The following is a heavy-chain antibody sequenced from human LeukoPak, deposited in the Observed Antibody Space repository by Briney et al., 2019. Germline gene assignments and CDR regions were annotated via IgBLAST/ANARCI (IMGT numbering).Heavy chain of an antibody. J-gene: IGHJ5*02. Sequence: PSETLSLTCTVSGGSISSYYWSWIRQPPGKGLEWIGYIYYSGSTNYNPSLKSRVTISVDTPKNQFSLKLSSVTAADTAVYYCARPPYSGIHDSWFDPWGQGTLVTVSS. CDR2: IYYSGST. D-gene: IGHD1-26*01. V-gene: IGHV4-59*12. CDR1: GGSISSYY. CDR3: ARPPYSGIHDSWFDP.